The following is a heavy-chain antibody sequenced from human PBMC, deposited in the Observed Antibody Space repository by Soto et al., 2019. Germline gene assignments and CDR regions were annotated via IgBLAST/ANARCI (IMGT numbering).Heavy chain of an antibody. CDR3: ARGHRPSGSPGLDYYFYGMDV. Sequence: EASVKVSCKPSGGTFSNCAISWVQQAPGQGLEWLGSIIPIFGTATYAQRFQGRVTITAGESASTAYMELRSLRSGDTAVYFCARGHRPSGSPGLDYYFYGMDVWGQGTTVTSP. CDR2: IIPIFGTA. CDR1: GGTFSNCA. J-gene: IGHJ6*02. D-gene: IGHD3-10*01. V-gene: IGHV1-69*13.